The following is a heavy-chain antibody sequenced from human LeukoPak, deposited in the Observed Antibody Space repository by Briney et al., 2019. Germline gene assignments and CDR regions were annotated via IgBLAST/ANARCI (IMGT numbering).Heavy chain of an antibody. V-gene: IGHV3-7*01. CDR1: GFTFSSSW. CDR2: IKQDGSEK. D-gene: IGHD4-17*01. Sequence: GGSLRLSCAASGFTFSSSWMSWVRQASGKGLEWVANIKQDGSEKYYVDSVKGRFTISRDNAKNSLYLQMNSLRAEDTAVYYCARVEDHDYGDYYFDYWGQGTLVTVSS. J-gene: IGHJ4*02. CDR3: ARVEDHDYGDYYFDY.